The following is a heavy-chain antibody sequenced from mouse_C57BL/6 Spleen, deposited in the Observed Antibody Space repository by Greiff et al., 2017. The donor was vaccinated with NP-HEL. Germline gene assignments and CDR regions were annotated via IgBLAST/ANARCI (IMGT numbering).Heavy chain of an antibody. CDR2: ISSGSSTL. D-gene: IGHD1-1*01. J-gene: IGHJ4*01. Sequence: EVQGVESGGGLVKPGGSLKLSCAASGFTFSDYGMHWVRQAPEKGLEWVAYISSGSSTLYYADTVKGRFTISRDNAKNTLFLQMTSLRSEDTAMDYCARGLVLRQSLYAMDYWGQGTSVTVSS. CDR3: ARGLVLRQSLYAMDY. CDR1: GFTFSDYG. V-gene: IGHV5-17*01.